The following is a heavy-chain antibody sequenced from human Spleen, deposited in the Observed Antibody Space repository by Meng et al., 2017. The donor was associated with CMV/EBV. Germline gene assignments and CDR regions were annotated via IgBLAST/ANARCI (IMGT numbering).Heavy chain of an antibody. Sequence: GGSLILSCAASGFTFSSYEMNWVRQAPGKGLEWVSYISSSGRTIYYADSVKVRFTISKDNAKNSMYLQMDSLRAEDTALYYCARVWLLGGQGTLVTVSS. V-gene: IGHV3-48*03. CDR3: ARVWLL. D-gene: IGHD3-16*01. CDR1: GFTFSSYE. CDR2: ISSSGRTI. J-gene: IGHJ4*02.